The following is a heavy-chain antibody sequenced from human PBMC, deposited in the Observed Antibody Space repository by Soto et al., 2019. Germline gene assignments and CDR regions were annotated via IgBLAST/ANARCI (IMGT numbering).Heavy chain of an antibody. CDR1: GFSLSTSGVG. D-gene: IGHD3-10*01. CDR2: FFSNDDK. CDR3: SHMRGSGLFGMDV. J-gene: IGHJ6*02. Sequence: QITLKESGPTLTKPTQTLTLTCAFSGFSLSTSGVGWAGSVSPQERPWSGLHSFFSNDDKRYSPSLMSRLTITKDTSKNQVVLTMTNIDPVDTATYYCSHMRGSGLFGMDVWGQGTTVTVSS. V-gene: IGHV2-5*01.